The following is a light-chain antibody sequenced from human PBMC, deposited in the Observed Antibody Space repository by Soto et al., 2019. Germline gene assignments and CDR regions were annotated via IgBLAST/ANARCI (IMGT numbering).Light chain of an antibody. CDR3: QQYNNLPPFT. V-gene: IGKV3-15*01. CDR1: QSVSSN. Sequence: EIVMTQSPATLSVSPGERATLSCRASQSVSSNLAWYQQKPGQAPRLLIYGASTRATGIPARFSGSGSGTEFTLTISRLQSEDFAVYYCQQYNNLPPFTFGPGTKVDIK. CDR2: GAS. J-gene: IGKJ3*01.